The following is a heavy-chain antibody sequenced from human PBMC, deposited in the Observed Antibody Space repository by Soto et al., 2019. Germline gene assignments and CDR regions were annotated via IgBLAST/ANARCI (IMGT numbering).Heavy chain of an antibody. CDR1: GGSISSSSYY. Sequence: SETLSLTCTVSGGSISSSSYYWGWIRQPPGKGLEWIGYIHYTGSISYNPSLQSRLTISVDTSKNQFSLKLTSVTAADTAVYFCAREDDGGDRDYYGLDVWGQGTTVTVSS. CDR2: IHYTGSI. D-gene: IGHD2-21*02. V-gene: IGHV4-30-4*08. CDR3: AREDDGGDRDYYGLDV. J-gene: IGHJ6*02.